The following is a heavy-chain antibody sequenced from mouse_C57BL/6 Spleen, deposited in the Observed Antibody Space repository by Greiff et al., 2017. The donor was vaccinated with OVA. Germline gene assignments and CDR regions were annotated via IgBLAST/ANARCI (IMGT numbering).Heavy chain of an antibody. V-gene: IGHV2-5*01. CDR3: AKNYDGYWAMDY. CDR1: GFSLTSYG. J-gene: IGHJ4*01. Sequence: VQRVESGPGLVQPSQSLSITCTVSGFSLTSYGVHWVRQSPGKGLEWLGVIWRGGSTDYNAAFMSRLSITKDNSKSQVFFKMNSLQADDTAIYYCAKNYDGYWAMDYWGQGTSVTVSS. D-gene: IGHD2-3*01. CDR2: IWRGGST.